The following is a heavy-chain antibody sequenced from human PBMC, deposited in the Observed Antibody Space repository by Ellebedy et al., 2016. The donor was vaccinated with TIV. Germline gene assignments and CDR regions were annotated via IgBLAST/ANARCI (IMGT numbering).Heavy chain of an antibody. CDR3: AKDIIAGYYYYGMDV. V-gene: IGHV3-9*01. Sequence: SLKISXAASGFTFDDYAMHWVRQAPGKGLEWVSGISWNSGSIGYADSVKGRFTISRDNAKNSLYLQMNSLRAEDTALYYCAKDIIAGYYYYGMDVWGQGTTVTVSS. CDR1: GFTFDDYA. CDR2: ISWNSGSI. J-gene: IGHJ6*02.